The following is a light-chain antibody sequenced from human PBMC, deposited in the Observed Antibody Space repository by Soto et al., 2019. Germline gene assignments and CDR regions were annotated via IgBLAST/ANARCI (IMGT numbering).Light chain of an antibody. CDR2: GSC. V-gene: IGKV1-33*01. CDR1: QNINNY. Sequence: VHMSHSPASLSASVLYRVTITFQAIQNINNYLKCYQQKPGIAPKLLVYGSCNLESWVPSRFRGSGSGTDFTFTISRLQPEDIATYYCQQYENLPTFGQGTRLEIK. J-gene: IGKJ5*01. CDR3: QQYENLPT.